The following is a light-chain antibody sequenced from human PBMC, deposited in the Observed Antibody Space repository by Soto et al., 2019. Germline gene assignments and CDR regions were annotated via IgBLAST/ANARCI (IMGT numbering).Light chain of an antibody. V-gene: IGKV3-15*01. Sequence: EIVMTQSPATLSVSPGERATLSCRASQSVSSNLAWYQQKPGQAPRLLIYGASTRATGIPARFSGSGSGTEFTLTIRSLQSEDFAVYCCQQYNNWPPMAFGQGTKVEIK. J-gene: IGKJ1*01. CDR2: GAS. CDR3: QQYNNWPPMA. CDR1: QSVSSN.